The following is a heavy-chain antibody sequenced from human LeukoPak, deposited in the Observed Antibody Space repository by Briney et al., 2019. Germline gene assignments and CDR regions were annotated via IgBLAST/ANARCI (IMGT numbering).Heavy chain of an antibody. J-gene: IGHJ5*02. CDR2: ISTSNPHT. D-gene: IGHD3-3*01. CDR1: GYTFTNYG. V-gene: IGHV1-18*01. Sequence: ASVKVSCKTSGYTFTNYGISWVRQAPGQGREWMGWISTSNPHTNYAPKFRGRVIMTIDTSTTTAYLEMRSLTSDDTAVYYFARDRFLWGLGNWFDLWGQGTLVTVTS. CDR3: ARDRFLWGLGNWFDL.